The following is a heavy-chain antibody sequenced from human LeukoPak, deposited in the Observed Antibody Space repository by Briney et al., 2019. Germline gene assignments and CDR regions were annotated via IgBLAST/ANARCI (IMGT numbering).Heavy chain of an antibody. CDR1: GGSITSGDYY. D-gene: IGHD2-2*01. J-gene: IGHJ4*02. CDR3: ARRRCGTTTSCSVDS. CDR2: IYYSEST. Sequence: SQTLSLTCTVSGGSITSGDYYWRWVRQPPGKGLEWIGYIYYSESTYYNPSLKSRVTISVDTSNNQFSQKLSSVTAADTAVYYCARRRCGTTTSCSVDSWGQGTLVTVSS. V-gene: IGHV4-30-4*01.